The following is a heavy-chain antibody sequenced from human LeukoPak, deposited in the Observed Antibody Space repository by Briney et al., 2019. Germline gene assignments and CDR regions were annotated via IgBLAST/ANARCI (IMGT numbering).Heavy chain of an antibody. Sequence: GGSLRLPCAASGFTFSSYWMSWVRQAPGKGLEWVANIKQDGSEKYYVDSVKGRFTISRDNAKNSLYLQMNSLRAEDTAVYYCAIGSRSSGRYYFDYWGQGTLVTVSS. CDR1: GFTFSSYW. V-gene: IGHV3-7*01. J-gene: IGHJ4*02. CDR2: IKQDGSEK. CDR3: AIGSRSSGRYYFDY. D-gene: IGHD6-19*01.